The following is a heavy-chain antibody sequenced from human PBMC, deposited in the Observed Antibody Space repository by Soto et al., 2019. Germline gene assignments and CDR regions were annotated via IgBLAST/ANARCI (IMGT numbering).Heavy chain of an antibody. V-gene: IGHV3-7*04. D-gene: IGHD3-22*01. J-gene: IGHJ3*02. Sequence: GGSLRLSCAASVFTFSSYWMSWVRQAPGKGLEWVANIKPDGSEKYYVDSVKGRFTMSRDNVKNSLYLQMNSLRAEDTAVYYCARGDYYDNSGPFSDAFDIWGQGTMVTVSS. CDR3: ARGDYYDNSGPFSDAFDI. CDR2: IKPDGSEK. CDR1: VFTFSSYW.